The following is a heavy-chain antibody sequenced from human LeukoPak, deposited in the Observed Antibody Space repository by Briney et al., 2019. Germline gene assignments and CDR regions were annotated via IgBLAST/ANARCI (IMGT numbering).Heavy chain of an antibody. CDR2: IIPILGIA. CDR3: ALRKSNYFYFGMDV. Sequence: SVKVSCKASGGTFSSYAISWVRQAPGQGLEWMGRIIPILGIANYAQKFQGRVTITADKSTSTAYMELSSLRSEDTAVYYCALRKSNYFYFGMDVWGQGTAVIVSS. CDR1: GGTFSSYA. J-gene: IGHJ6*02. V-gene: IGHV1-69*04.